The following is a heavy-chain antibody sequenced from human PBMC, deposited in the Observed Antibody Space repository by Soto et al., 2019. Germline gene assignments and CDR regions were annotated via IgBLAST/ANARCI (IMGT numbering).Heavy chain of an antibody. J-gene: IGHJ3*01. CDR3: ATLSDAFDL. Sequence: PGGSLRLSCEASGFRFSDYVMHWVRQAPGKGLEWLAVIWYDSSNKYYADSVKGRFTISRDNSKNTIYLQMNSLRAEDTGVYFCATLSDAFDLWGQGTKVTVSS. CDR2: IWYDSSNK. V-gene: IGHV3-33*01. CDR1: GFRFSDYV.